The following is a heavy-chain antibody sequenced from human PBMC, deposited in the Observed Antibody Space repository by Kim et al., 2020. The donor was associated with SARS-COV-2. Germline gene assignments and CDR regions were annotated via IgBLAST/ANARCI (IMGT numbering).Heavy chain of an antibody. CDR1: GFTFSSCS. D-gene: IGHD2-2*01. J-gene: IGHJ6*03. Sequence: GWPLRLSFAASGFTFSSCSMNWVRQAPVKGLEWVSSISSSSGYIYYADSVKGRFTISRDNAKNSLYLQMNSLRAEDTAVYYCARDSGSSVPYYYYYMDVWGNGTSVSVSS. V-gene: IGHV3-21*01. CDR2: ISSSSGYI. CDR3: ARDSGSSVPYYYYYMDV.